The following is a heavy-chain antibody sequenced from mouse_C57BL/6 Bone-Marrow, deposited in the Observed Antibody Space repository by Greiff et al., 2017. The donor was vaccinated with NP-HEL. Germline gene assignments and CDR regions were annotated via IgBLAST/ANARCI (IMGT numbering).Heavy chain of an antibody. CDR1: GYTFTEYT. V-gene: IGHV1-62-2*01. D-gene: IGHD1-1*01. J-gene: IGHJ1*03. CDR2: FYPGSGSI. CDR3: ARHECDYYGLCYFDV. Sequence: VQLQQSGAELVKPGASVKLSCKASGYTFTEYTIHWVKQRPGQGLEWIGWFYPGSGSIKYNEKFKGKATLTADKSSSTVYMELIRLTSEDSAVYVCARHECDYYGLCYFDVWGKGTTVTVSS.